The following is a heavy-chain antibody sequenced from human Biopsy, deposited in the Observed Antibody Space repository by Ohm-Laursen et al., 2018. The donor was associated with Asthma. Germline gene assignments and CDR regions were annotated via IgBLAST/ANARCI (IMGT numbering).Heavy chain of an antibody. D-gene: IGHD1-26*01. Sequence: SLRLSCTASGFTFSSYAMHWVRQAPGKGLEWVAVISYDGSNKYYADSVKGRFTISRNNSKNTLYLQMNSLRAEDTAVYYCARDAWELQKPYAYYFDYWGQGTLVTVSS. J-gene: IGHJ4*02. V-gene: IGHV3-30-3*01. CDR2: ISYDGSNK. CDR3: ARDAWELQKPYAYYFDY. CDR1: GFTFSSYA.